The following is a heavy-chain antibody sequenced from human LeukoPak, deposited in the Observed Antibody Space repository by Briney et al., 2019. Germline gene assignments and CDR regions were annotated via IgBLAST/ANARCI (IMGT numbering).Heavy chain of an antibody. J-gene: IGHJ4*02. CDR3: AREYYYGSGSYYNAYYFDY. CDR2: ISSSSSYI. CDR1: GFTFSSYS. D-gene: IGHD3-10*01. Sequence: GGSLRLSCAASGFTFSSYSMNWVRQAPGKGLEWVSSISSSSSYIYYADSVKGRFTISRDNAKNSLYLQMNSLRAEDTAVYYCAREYYYGSGSYYNAYYFDYWGQGTLVTVSS. V-gene: IGHV3-21*01.